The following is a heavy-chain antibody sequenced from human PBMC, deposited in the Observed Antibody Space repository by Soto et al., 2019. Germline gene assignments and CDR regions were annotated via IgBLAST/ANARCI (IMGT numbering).Heavy chain of an antibody. Sequence: PSETLSLTCTGSTSFISSYSSPWIRQPPGKGLEWIGYIYYSGSTNSTPSLKSRVTISVDTSKNQFSLKLSSVTAADTAVYYCARHRTSHYDSSGYYVIWGQGTLVTVSS. CDR1: TSFISSYS. V-gene: IGHV4-59*08. CDR2: IYYSGST. J-gene: IGHJ4*02. CDR3: ARHRTSHYDSSGYYVI. D-gene: IGHD3-22*01.